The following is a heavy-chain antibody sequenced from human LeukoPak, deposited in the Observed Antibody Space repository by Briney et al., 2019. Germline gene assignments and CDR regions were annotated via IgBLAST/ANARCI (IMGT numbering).Heavy chain of an antibody. CDR2: TCVYNGNT. Sequence: AAVKVSCKASGYTFTSYGISWGCDAPGQGVGRVGWTCVYNGNTNNAQKLQGKVTMTTDTSTSTAYMELRSPRSHDTAVYYCARAPSKYYYGSGRYGNYYYYYMDVWGKGTTVTVSS. D-gene: IGHD3-10*01. J-gene: IGHJ6*03. CDR1: GYTFTSYG. CDR3: ARAPSKYYYGSGRYGNYYYYYMDV. V-gene: IGHV1-18*01.